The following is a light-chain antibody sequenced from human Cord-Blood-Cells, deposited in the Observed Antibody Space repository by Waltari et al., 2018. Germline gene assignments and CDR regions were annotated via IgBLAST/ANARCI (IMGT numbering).Light chain of an antibody. V-gene: IGLV2-14*01. CDR1: SSDVGGYNY. J-gene: IGLJ3*02. Sequence: QSALTQPASVSGSPGQSITISCTGTSSDVGGYNYVSWYQQHPGKAPKLMIYYVSNRPSGVSNLFSGSKSGNTASLTISGLQAEDEADYYCSSYTSSSTQFGGGTKLTVL. CDR3: SSYTSSSTQ. CDR2: YVS.